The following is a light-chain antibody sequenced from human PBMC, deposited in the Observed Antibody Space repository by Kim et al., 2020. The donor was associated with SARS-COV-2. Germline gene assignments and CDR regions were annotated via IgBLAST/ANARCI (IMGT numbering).Light chain of an antibody. CDR2: GVS. J-gene: IGKJ5*01. V-gene: IGKV3-20*01. CDR1: RVVSSSY. CDR3: QQYGSTPRGT. Sequence: PGEGASSSSEASRVVSSSYLAWYQQKPGQAPRLLIYGVSSRDTGIPERFSGSGSGTDFTLAISRLKPEDFAVYYCQQYGSTPRGTFGQGTRLEIK.